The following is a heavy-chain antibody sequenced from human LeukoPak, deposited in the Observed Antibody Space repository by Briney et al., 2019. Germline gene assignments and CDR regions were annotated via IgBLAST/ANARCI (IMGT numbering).Heavy chain of an antibody. CDR1: GGSFSGYY. CDR2: IYYSGNT. V-gene: IGHV4-34*01. D-gene: IGHD6-19*01. J-gene: IGHJ4*02. Sequence: SETLSLTCAVYGGSFSGYYWSWIRQPPGKGLEWIGSIYYSGNTYYNPSLKSRVTISVDTSKNQFSLKLSSMTAADTALYYCARRDGAVAGPFDYWGQGTLVTVSS. CDR3: ARRDGAVAGPFDY.